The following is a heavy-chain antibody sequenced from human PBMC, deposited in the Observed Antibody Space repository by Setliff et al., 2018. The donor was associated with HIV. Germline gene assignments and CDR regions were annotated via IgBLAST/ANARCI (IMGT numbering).Heavy chain of an antibody. CDR1: GGSFSGYY. D-gene: IGHD3-10*01. CDR2: INHSGRT. V-gene: IGHV4-34*01. CDR3: ARVIRGVYFYDGTGYYYFDD. Sequence: PSETLSLTCAVYGGSFSGYYWSWIRQPPGKGLEWIGEINHSGRTNYNPSLESRVTMSVDTSKKQFSLKMNSVTVADTAVYYCARVIRGVYFYDGTGYYYFDDWGQGALVTVSS. J-gene: IGHJ4*02.